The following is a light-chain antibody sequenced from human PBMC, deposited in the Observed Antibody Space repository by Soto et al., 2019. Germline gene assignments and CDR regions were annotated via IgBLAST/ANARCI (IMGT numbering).Light chain of an antibody. CDR2: NNN. Sequence: QSVLTQPPSASGTPGQRVTISCSGSSSNIGSNTVNWYQQLPGTAPKLLIYNNNQRPSGGPDRFSGSKSGTSASLAISRLQSEDEADYHCAAWDDSLNGLVFGTGTKVTVL. CDR1: SSNIGSNT. V-gene: IGLV1-44*01. CDR3: AAWDDSLNGLV. J-gene: IGLJ1*01.